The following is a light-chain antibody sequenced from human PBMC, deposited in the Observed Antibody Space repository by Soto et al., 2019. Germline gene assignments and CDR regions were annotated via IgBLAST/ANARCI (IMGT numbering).Light chain of an antibody. V-gene: IGKV3-20*01. CDR3: QQYGSSPPIT. CDR1: QSVSSSY. CDR2: GTS. Sequence: EIVLTQSPVTLSLSPGERATLSCRASQSVSSSYLAWYQQKPGQAPRLLIYGTSSRATGIPDRISGSGSGTDFTLTISRLEPEDFAVYYCQQYGSSPPITFGQGTRLEIK. J-gene: IGKJ5*01.